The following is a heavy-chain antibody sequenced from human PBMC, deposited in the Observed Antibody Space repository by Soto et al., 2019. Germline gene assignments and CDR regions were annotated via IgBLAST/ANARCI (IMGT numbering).Heavy chain of an antibody. V-gene: IGHV3-21*01. J-gene: IGHJ3*02. D-gene: IGHD4-17*01. Sequence: PGGSLRLSCAASGFTFSSYSMNWVRQAPGKGLEWVSSISSSSSYIYYADSVKGRFTISRDNAKNSLYLQMNSLRAEDTAVYYCARTSIRDYGDYGSDAFDIWGQGTMVTVSS. CDR1: GFTFSSYS. CDR3: ARTSIRDYGDYGSDAFDI. CDR2: ISSSSSYI.